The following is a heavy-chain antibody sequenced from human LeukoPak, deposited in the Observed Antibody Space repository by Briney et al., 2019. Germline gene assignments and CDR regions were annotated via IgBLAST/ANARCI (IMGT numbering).Heavy chain of an antibody. CDR3: ARHYDFWSPAHYYMDV. CDR2: IYYSGST. Sequence: SETLSLTCTVSGGSISSYYWSWIRQPPGKGLEWIGYIYYSGSTNYNPSLKSRVTISVDTSKNQFSLRLSSVTAADTAVYYCARHYDFWSPAHYYMDVWGKGTTVTVSS. J-gene: IGHJ6*03. V-gene: IGHV4-59*01. D-gene: IGHD3-3*01. CDR1: GGSISSYY.